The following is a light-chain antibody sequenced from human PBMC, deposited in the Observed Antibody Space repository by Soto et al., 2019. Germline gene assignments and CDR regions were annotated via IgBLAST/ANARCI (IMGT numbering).Light chain of an antibody. CDR2: DTF. J-gene: IGKJ1*01. Sequence: LVLTQSPATLSLSPVERATLSCIASQSVSSHLAWYQQKPGQAPRLLMYDTFNRATGIPARFNGSGSGTEFTLTISSLKSEDFAVYYCQMYTNWHPWTFGHGTKVDIK. CDR1: QSVSSH. CDR3: QMYTNWHPWT. V-gene: IGKV3-11*01.